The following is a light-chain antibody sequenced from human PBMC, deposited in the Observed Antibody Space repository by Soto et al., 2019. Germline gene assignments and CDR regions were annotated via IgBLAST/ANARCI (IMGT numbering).Light chain of an antibody. CDR3: QQYRTYPIT. Sequence: DIQMTQSPSTLSASVGDIFTIACRASETIYSLLAWYQQKPGKAPNLLMYKASTLESGVPSRFTGSGSGTEFTLTISSLQPDDFATYYCQQYRTYPITFGQGTRLEIK. J-gene: IGKJ5*01. CDR2: KAS. CDR1: ETIYSL. V-gene: IGKV1-5*03.